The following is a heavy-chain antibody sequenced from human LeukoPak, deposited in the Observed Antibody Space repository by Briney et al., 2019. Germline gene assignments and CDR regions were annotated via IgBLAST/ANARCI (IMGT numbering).Heavy chain of an antibody. D-gene: IGHD2-2*01. CDR2: IYYSGST. J-gene: IGHJ4*02. CDR3: ARGPPIIPAAMNYFDY. CDR1: GGSISSSSYY. Sequence: SETLSLTCTVSGGSISSSSYYWGWIRQPPGKGLEWIGTIYYSGSTYYNPSLKSRVTISVDTSKNQFSLKLSSVTAADTAVYYCARGPPIIPAAMNYFDYWGQGTLVTVSS. V-gene: IGHV4-39*07.